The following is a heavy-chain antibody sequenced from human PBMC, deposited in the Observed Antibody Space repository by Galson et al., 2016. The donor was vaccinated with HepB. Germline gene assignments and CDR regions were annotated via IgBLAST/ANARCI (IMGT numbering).Heavy chain of an antibody. D-gene: IGHD2-2*01. CDR2: ISTRVSGT. Sequence: SLRLSCAASGFTFSSEDMNWVRQAPGKGLEWVSYISTRVSGTYYADSVRGRFTISRDNAKNSLSLQMNSLRAEDTAVYYCVSGHYANWGLGTLVTVSS. V-gene: IGHV3-48*03. CDR1: GFTFSSED. CDR3: VSGHYAN. J-gene: IGHJ1*01.